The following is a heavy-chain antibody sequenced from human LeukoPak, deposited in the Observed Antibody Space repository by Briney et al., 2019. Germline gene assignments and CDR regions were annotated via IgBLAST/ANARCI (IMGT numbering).Heavy chain of an antibody. V-gene: IGHV3-7*01. CDR2: IKQDGSDK. CDR3: ARDRRAAETPYNWFDP. CDR1: GFTYSGYY. D-gene: IGHD2-15*01. J-gene: IGHJ5*02. Sequence: GGSLRLXCVASGFTYSGYYMSWVRPAPGKGPESVANIKQDGSDKSYVDSVKGRFTISRDNTKNSLYLQMNSLRGEDTAGYYCARDRRAAETPYNWFDPWGQGTLVTVSS.